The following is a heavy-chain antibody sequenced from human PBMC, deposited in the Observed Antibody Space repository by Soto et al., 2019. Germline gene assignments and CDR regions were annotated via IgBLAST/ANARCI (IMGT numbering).Heavy chain of an antibody. D-gene: IGHD1-7*01. CDR1: GFTFSDYY. CDR2: ISSSGTTI. J-gene: IGHJ4*02. CDR3: AREPSNWNYCFDY. Sequence: AGGSLRLSCAASGFTFSDYYMSWIRQAPGKGLEWVSYISSSGTTIFYADSLRGRFTTSRDNAKKSLYLQMNSLRGEDTAVYYCAREPSNWNYCFDYWGQGTLVTVSS. V-gene: IGHV3-11*01.